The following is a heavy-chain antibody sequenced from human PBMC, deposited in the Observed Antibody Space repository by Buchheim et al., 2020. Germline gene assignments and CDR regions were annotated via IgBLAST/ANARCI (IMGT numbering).Heavy chain of an antibody. CDR3: ARGIAATANPNWFDP. CDR2: ITSDGSGT. Sequence: EVQLVESGEGLVQPGGSLRLSCAASGFSFSSYWMHWVRQAPGRGLVWVSRITSDGSGTGYADSVTGRFTISRDNAKNTLYLQMNSLSPEDTAVYFCARGIAATANPNWFDPWGQGTL. J-gene: IGHJ5*02. D-gene: IGHD6-25*01. V-gene: IGHV3-74*01. CDR1: GFSFSSYW.